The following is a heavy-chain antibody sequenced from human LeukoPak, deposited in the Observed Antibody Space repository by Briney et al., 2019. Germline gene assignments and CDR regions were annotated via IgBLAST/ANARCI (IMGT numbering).Heavy chain of an antibody. CDR1: GFTFSSDA. D-gene: IGHD3-3*01. J-gene: IGHJ4*02. V-gene: IGHV3-23*01. CDR2: ISGSGGRT. CDR3: AKIWSMVYYFDY. Sequence: PGGSLRLSCAASGFTFSSDALSWVRQAPGKGLEWVSLISGSGGRTDYADSVKGRFTISRDNSKNTLYLQMNSLRAEDTAVYYCAKIWSMVYYFDYWGQGTLVTVSS.